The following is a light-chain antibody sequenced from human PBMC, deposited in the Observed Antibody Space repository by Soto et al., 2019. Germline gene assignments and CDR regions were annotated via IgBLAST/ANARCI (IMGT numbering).Light chain of an antibody. CDR2: GAS. CDR3: QQYAESPIT. CDR1: QSVTSNY. V-gene: IGKV3-20*01. Sequence: EIVLTQAPGTLSLSPGERATLSCRASQSVTSNYLAWYQQKPGQAPRLHIYGASSRATGIPDKFSGSGSGTDFTLIISRLEPEDFAVYYCQQYAESPITFGPGAKVDI. J-gene: IGKJ3*01.